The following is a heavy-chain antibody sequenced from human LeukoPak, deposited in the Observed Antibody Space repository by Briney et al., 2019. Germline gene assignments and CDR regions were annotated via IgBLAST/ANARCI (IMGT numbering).Heavy chain of an antibody. CDR2: MSYSGST. V-gene: IGHV4-61*01. Sequence: SETLSLTCTVSGGSVSSGTYYWGWIRQPPGKGLEWIGYMSYSGSTNHNPSLKSRVTISVDTSRNQISLKLSSVTAADTAVYYCASSYSYGAGHSIDYWGQGTLVTVSS. CDR3: ASSYSYGAGHSIDY. J-gene: IGHJ4*02. CDR1: GGSVSSGTYY. D-gene: IGHD5-18*01.